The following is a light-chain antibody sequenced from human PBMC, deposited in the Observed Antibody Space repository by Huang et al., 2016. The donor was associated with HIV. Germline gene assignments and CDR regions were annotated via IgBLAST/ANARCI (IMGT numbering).Light chain of an antibody. Sequence: DIVMTQSPDSLAVSLGERATINCQSSQTVLYTSNNKNYLAWYQQKPGQPPKLLIYGASTRESGVPDRFSGRGSGTDFTLTISSLQAADVAVYYCHQYYRSPWTFGQGTKVEIK. CDR2: GAS. V-gene: IGKV4-1*01. CDR1: QTVLYTSNNKNY. J-gene: IGKJ1*01. CDR3: HQYYRSPWT.